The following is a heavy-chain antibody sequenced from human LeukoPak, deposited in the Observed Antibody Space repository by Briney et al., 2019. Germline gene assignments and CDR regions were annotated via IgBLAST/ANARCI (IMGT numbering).Heavy chain of an antibody. CDR1: GYTFTGYH. J-gene: IGHJ4*02. V-gene: IGHV1-2*02. Sequence: GASVKVSCRTSGYTFTGYHLHWVRQAPGQGLEWMGWVKPYGGDTHYAQKFKGRVTMTRDTSISTAYMELSRLKSDDTAVYFCARGTFANWNPAGDRFDSWGQGTLVTVSS. D-gene: IGHD1-1*01. CDR3: ARGTFANWNPAGDRFDS. CDR2: VKPYGGDT.